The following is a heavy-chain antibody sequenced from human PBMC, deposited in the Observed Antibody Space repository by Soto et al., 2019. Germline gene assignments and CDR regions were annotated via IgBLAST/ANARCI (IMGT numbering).Heavy chain of an antibody. D-gene: IGHD1-7*01. Sequence: QMQLQQSGPGLVKPSQTLSVTCTVSGDSITSSPYYWSWVRQLPGRGLEWIGYIYFRGNSYYNPSLKSRVTISLDRSTNQFSLELNSVTAADTALYFCARSGGTNSWYGVFDFWGQGTLVNVSS. J-gene: IGHJ4*02. CDR2: IYFRGNS. V-gene: IGHV4-30-4*01. CDR3: ARSGGTNSWYGVFDF. CDR1: GDSITSSPYY.